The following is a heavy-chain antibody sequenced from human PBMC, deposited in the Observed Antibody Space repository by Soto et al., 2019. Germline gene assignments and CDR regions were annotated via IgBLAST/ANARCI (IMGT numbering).Heavy chain of an antibody. CDR2: IYYSGST. J-gene: IGHJ5*01. Sequence: SETLSLTCTVSGGSISSYYWSWIRQPPGKGLEWIGYIYYSGSTNYNPSLKSRVTISVDTSKNQFSLKLSSVTAADTAVYYCARDIAAAGTFDWWGQGTLVTVSS. D-gene: IGHD6-13*01. CDR1: GGSISSYY. CDR3: ARDIAAAGTFDW. V-gene: IGHV4-59*01.